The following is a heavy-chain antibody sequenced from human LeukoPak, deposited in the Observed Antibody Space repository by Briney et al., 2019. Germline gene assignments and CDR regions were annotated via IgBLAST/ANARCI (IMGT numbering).Heavy chain of an antibody. D-gene: IGHD6-13*01. CDR2: ISSSSSYI. V-gene: IGHV3-21*01. CDR1: GFTFSSYS. Sequence: GGSLRLSCAASGFTFSSYSMNWVRQAPGKGLEWVSSISSSSSYIYYGDSVKGRFTIYRDNAKNSLYLQMNSLRAEDTAVYYCARERVVAAAVPFDYWGQGTLVTVSS. J-gene: IGHJ4*02. CDR3: ARERVVAAAVPFDY.